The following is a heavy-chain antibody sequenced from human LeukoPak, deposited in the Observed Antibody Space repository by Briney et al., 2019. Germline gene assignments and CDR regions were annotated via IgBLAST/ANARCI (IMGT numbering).Heavy chain of an antibody. CDR2: IGGSRSGGSRSII. V-gene: IGHV3-48*04. CDR1: GFSFSGYS. D-gene: IGHD4-17*01. J-gene: IGHJ4*02. Sequence: GGSLRLSRVASGFSFSGYSMNWFRQAPGKGLEWVSYIGGSRSGGSRSIIYYADSVKGRFTISRDNAKNSLYLQMNSLRAEDTALYYRARDYGDYVGDRLDHWGQGTLVTVSS. CDR3: ARDYGDYVGDRLDH.